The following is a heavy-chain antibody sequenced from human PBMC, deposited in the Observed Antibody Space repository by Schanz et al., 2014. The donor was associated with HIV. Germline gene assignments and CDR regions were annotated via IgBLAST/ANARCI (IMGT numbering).Heavy chain of an antibody. V-gene: IGHV3-53*01. Sequence: DVQLVESGGGLIQPGGSLRLSCAVSGFTISSNYMSWVRQAPGKGLEWVSVVYIGDSTFYANSVKGRFTISRDDSKNTLYLQMNSLRAEDTAMYYCAAGLIRYFFDYWGQGTLVTVSS. J-gene: IGHJ4*02. CDR1: GFTISSNY. CDR2: VYIGDST. D-gene: IGHD2-21*01. CDR3: AAGLIRYFFDY.